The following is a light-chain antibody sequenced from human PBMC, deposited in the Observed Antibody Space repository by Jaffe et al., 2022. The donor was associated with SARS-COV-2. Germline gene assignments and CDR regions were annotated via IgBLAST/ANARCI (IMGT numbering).Light chain of an antibody. CDR3: LSADSSGTYVV. CDR2: QDN. V-gene: IGLV3-25*03. Sequence: SYELTQPPSVSVSPGQTARITCSGDALPKQFAYWFQQRPGQAPVLVIYQDNERPSGIPERFSGSISGTTVTLTVSGVQAEDEADYYCLSADSSGTYVVFGGGTKLTVL. CDR1: ALPKQF. J-gene: IGLJ2*01.